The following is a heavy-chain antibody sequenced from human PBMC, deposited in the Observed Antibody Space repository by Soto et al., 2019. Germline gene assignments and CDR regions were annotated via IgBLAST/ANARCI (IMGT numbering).Heavy chain of an antibody. CDR3: AKVHTVGDYLDFDY. V-gene: IGHV3-23*01. D-gene: IGHD4-17*01. J-gene: IGHJ4*02. Sequence: EVQLLESGGGLVQPGGSLRLSCAASGFTFSSYAMSWVRQAPGKGLEWVSAISGSGGSTYYADSVKGRFTISRDNSKNTLYLQVNSLRAEDTAVYYYAKVHTVGDYLDFDYWGQGTLVTVSS. CDR2: ISGSGGST. CDR1: GFTFSSYA.